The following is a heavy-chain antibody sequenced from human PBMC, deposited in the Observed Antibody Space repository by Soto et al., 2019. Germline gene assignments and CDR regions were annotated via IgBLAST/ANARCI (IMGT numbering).Heavy chain of an antibody. CDR3: ATGVIWIGYFTVDS. J-gene: IGHJ4*02. Sequence: QVQLVQSGAEVKQPGSSVKVSCKASGGSFGNSAINWVRQTPGQGLEWLGGFIPVYRTLNYAQTFQGRVTITADESTGTAYMTLSSLASDDTAVYYCATGVIWIGYFTVDSWGQGALVTVSS. CDR1: GGSFGNSA. CDR2: FIPVYRTL. V-gene: IGHV1-69*01. D-gene: IGHD3-3*01.